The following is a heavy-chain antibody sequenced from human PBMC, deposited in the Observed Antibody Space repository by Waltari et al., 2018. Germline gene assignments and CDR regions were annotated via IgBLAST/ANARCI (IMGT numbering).Heavy chain of an antibody. J-gene: IGHJ6*02. CDR2: FDPEDGET. CDR3: ATDLIAAAGYYYYYGMDV. D-gene: IGHD6-13*01. V-gene: IGHV1-24*01. CDR1: GYTLTELS. Sequence: QVQLVQSGAEVKKHGASVKVSCKVSGYTLTELSMHWVRRAPGKGLEWMGGFDPEDGETIYAQKFQGRVTMTEDTSTDTAYMELSSLRSEDTAVYYCATDLIAAAGYYYYYGMDVWGQGTTVTVSS.